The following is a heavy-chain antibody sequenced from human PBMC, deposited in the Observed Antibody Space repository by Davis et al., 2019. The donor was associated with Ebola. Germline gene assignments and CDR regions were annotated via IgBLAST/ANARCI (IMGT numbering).Heavy chain of an antibody. J-gene: IGHJ5*02. CDR3: ARAVLWSGYEWFDP. Sequence: GGSLRLSCAASGFTFSNYAMSWVRQAPGKGLEWVASISASDGTIKYADSVKGRFTISRDNSKNTLYLQMNSLRAEDTAVYYCARAVLWSGYEWFDPWGQGTLVTVSS. D-gene: IGHD3-3*01. CDR1: GFTFSNYA. V-gene: IGHV3-23*01. CDR2: ISASDGTI.